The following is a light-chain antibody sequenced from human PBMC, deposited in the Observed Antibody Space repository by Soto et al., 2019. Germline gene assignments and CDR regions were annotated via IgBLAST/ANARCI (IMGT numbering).Light chain of an antibody. J-gene: IGLJ1*01. CDR2: DVS. Sequence: QSALTQPRSVSGSPGQSVTISCTGTSSDVGGYNYVSWYQQHPGKAPKLMIYDVSKRPSGVPDRFSGSKSGNTASLTISGLQAEDEGDYYCCSYAGRYTYVFGTGTKVTVL. CDR3: CSYAGRYTYV. V-gene: IGLV2-11*01. CDR1: SSDVGGYNY.